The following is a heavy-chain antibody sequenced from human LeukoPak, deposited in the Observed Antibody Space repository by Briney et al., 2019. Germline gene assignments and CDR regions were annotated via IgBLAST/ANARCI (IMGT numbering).Heavy chain of an antibody. CDR1: GGSFSGYY. J-gene: IGHJ5*02. CDR2: INHSGST. Sequence: SETLSLTCAVYGGSFSGYYWSWLRQPPGKGLEWIGEINHSGSTNYNPSLKSRVTIAVDTSKNQFSLKLSSVTAADTSVYYCARGRHYYRSGSYLADGFDPWGQGTLVTVSS. D-gene: IGHD3-10*01. CDR3: ARGRHYYRSGSYLADGFDP. V-gene: IGHV4-34*01.